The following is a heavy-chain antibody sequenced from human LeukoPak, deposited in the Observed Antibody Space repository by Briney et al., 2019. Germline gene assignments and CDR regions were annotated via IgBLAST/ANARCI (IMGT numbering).Heavy chain of an antibody. J-gene: IGHJ4*02. CDR2: INDDGTYT. CDR3: GREIQAPGKTLEY. CDR1: GFTSSSYW. Sequence: PRGSLRLSCALSGFTSSSYWMHWVRHVPGKGLVWVSRINDDGTYTVYADSVEGRFTISRDNAKNTLYLQMNSLRGEDTAVYYCGREIQAPGKTLEYWGQGTLVTVSS. V-gene: IGHV3-74*01.